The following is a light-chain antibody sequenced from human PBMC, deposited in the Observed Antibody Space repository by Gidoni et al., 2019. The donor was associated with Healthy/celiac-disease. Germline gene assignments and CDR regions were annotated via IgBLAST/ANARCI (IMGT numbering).Light chain of an antibody. CDR1: QSLSSY. J-gene: IGKJ3*01. Sequence: DIQMTQSSPSLSASVGDRVTITCRASQSLSSYLNWYQQKPGKAPKLLLYAASSLQSGGPSRFSGSGSGTDFTLTISSLQPEDFATYSCQQSYSTPPFTFGPXDQSGYQT. CDR2: AAS. V-gene: IGKV1-39*01. CDR3: QQSYSTPPFT.